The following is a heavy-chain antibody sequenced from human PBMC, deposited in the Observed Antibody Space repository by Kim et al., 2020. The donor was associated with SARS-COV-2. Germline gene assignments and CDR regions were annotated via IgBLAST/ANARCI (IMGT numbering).Heavy chain of an antibody. D-gene: IGHD4-17*01. Sequence: SGPTLVNPTQTLTLTCTFSGFSLSTSGMCVSWIRQPPGKALEWLARIDWDDDKYYSTSLNTRLTISKDTSKNQVVLTMTNMDPVDTATYYCARQLVTTALDYWGQGTLVTVSS. V-gene: IGHV2-70*11. CDR2: IDWDDDK. CDR1: GFSLSTSGMC. J-gene: IGHJ4*02. CDR3: ARQLVTTALDY.